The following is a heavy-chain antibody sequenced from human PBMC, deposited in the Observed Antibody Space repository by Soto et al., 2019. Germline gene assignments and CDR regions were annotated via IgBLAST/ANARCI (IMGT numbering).Heavy chain of an antibody. V-gene: IGHV3-7*04. CDR3: ARVRDGIVGATCCYYYGMDV. CDR1: GLTFSSYW. J-gene: IGHJ6*02. CDR2: IKQDGSEK. Sequence: PGGSLRLSCAASGLTFSSYWMSWVRQAPGKGLEWVANIKQDGSEKYYVDSVKGRFTISRDNAKNSLYLQMNSLRAEDTAVYYCARVRDGIVGATCCYYYGMDVWGQGTTVTVSS. D-gene: IGHD1-26*01.